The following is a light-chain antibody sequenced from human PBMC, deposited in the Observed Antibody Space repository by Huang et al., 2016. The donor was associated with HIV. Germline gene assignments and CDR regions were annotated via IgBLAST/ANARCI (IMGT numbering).Light chain of an antibody. CDR2: GAS. Sequence: EIVMTQSPATLSVSPGERATLSCRASQRISSKLAWYQQKPGQAPRLLIYGASTRATGIPARFSGSGSGTEFTLTISSLQSEDFAVYYCQQYKNWPTITFGQGTRLEIK. J-gene: IGKJ5*01. CDR1: QRISSK. V-gene: IGKV3-15*01. CDR3: QQYKNWPTIT.